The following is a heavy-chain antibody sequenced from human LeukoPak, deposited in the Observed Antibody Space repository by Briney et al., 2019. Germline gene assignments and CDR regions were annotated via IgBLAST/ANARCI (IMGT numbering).Heavy chain of an antibody. V-gene: IGHV3-7*02. CDR3: VTTQTFDY. Sequence: GGSLRLSCVASGFTFSNYWMSWVRQAPGKGLEWVANIKHDGSEKYYVDSVKGRFTISRDNAKNSLDLQMNSLRVEDTAVYYCVTTQTFDYWGQRTLVSVSS. J-gene: IGHJ4*02. CDR2: IKHDGSEK. CDR1: GFTFSNYW.